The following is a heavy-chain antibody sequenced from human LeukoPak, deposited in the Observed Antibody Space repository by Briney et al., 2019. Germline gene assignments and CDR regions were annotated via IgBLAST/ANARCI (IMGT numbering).Heavy chain of an antibody. CDR1: GFTFSSYS. CDR3: ARASSGWYYFDY. CDR2: ISTSSSYI. J-gene: IGHJ4*02. Sequence: GGSLRLSCAASGFTFSSYSMNWVRQAPGKGLEWVSFISTSSSYIYYADSVKGRLTISRDNAKKSLYLQMNSLRAEDTAVYYCARASSGWYYFDYWGQRTLVTVSS. V-gene: IGHV3-21*01. D-gene: IGHD6-13*01.